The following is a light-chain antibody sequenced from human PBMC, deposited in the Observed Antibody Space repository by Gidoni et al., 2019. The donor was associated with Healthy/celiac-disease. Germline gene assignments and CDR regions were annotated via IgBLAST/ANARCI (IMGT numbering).Light chain of an antibody. Sequence: DIQMTQSPSTLSASVGDRVTITCRASQSISSWLAWYQQKPGKAPKLLIYEAFRLESGVPSSFSGSGSGTAFTLTIISLQPDAFATYYCQQYTPWTFGQGTKVEIK. CDR3: QQYTPWT. V-gene: IGKV1-5*03. J-gene: IGKJ1*01. CDR2: EAF. CDR1: QSISSW.